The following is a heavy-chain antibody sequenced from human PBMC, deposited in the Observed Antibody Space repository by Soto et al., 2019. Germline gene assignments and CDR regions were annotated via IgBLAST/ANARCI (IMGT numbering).Heavy chain of an antibody. Sequence: QVQLVQSGAEVKKPGSSVKVSCKASGGTFSSYAISWVRQAPGQGLEWMGGIIPIFGTVNYAQKFQGRVTITADESTSTAYMELSSLRSEDTAVYYCARDHPTYYYGSGSQGDAFDIWGQGTMVTVSS. CDR3: ARDHPTYYYGSGSQGDAFDI. CDR1: GGTFSSYA. CDR2: IIPIFGTV. D-gene: IGHD3-10*01. J-gene: IGHJ3*02. V-gene: IGHV1-69*01.